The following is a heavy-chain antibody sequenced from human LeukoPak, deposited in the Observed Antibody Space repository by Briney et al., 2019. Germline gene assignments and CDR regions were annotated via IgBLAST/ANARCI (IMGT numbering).Heavy chain of an antibody. CDR3: ARAMRSGYDY. CDR2: ISSSSDSI. V-gene: IGHV3-48*02. D-gene: IGHD5-12*01. CDR1: GFTFSSYG. J-gene: IGHJ4*02. Sequence: GGSLRLSCAASGFTFSSYGMDWLRQAPGKRLEWVSYISSSSDSIYYADSVKGRFTISRDNAENSLYLQMNSLRDEDTAVYYCARAMRSGYDYWGQGTLVTVSS.